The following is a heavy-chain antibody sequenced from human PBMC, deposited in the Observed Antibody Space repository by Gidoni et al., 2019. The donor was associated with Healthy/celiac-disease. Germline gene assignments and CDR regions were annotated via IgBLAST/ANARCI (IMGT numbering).Heavy chain of an antibody. V-gene: IGHV4-34*01. CDR1: GGSFSGYY. CDR3: ARQRRGYSYGYALGY. Sequence: QVQLQQWGAGLLKPSETLSLTFSVYGGSFSGYYWSWIRQPPGKGLEWIGEINHSGSTNYNPSLKSRVTISVDTSKNQFSLKLSSVTAADTAVYYCARQRRGYSYGYALGYWGQGTLVTVSS. CDR2: INHSGST. D-gene: IGHD5-18*01. J-gene: IGHJ4*02.